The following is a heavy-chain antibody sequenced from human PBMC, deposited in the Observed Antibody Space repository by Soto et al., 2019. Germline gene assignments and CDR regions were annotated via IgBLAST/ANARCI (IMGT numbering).Heavy chain of an antibody. CDR3: ARAGYCSGGSCNYGMDV. V-gene: IGHV1-46*01. CDR1: GYTFTSYY. J-gene: IGHJ6*02. Sequence: GASVKVSCKASGYTFTSYYMHWVRQAPGQGLEWMGIIDPSGGSTSYAQKFQGRVTMTRDTSTSTVYMELSSLRSEDTAVYYCARAGYCSGGSCNYGMDVWGQGTTVTVSS. CDR2: IDPSGGST. D-gene: IGHD2-15*01.